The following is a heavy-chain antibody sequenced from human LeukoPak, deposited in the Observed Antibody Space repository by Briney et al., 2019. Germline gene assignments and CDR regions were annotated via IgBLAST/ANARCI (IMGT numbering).Heavy chain of an antibody. D-gene: IGHD3-3*01. Sequence: GGSLRLSCAASGFTFSSYAMSWVRQAPGKGLEWVANIKQDGSEKYYVDSVKGRFTISRDNAKNSLYLQMNSLRVEDTAVYYCAREEYYDFWSGYGDYFDYWGQGTLVTVSS. V-gene: IGHV3-7*01. J-gene: IGHJ4*02. CDR3: AREEYYDFWSGYGDYFDY. CDR2: IKQDGSEK. CDR1: GFTFSSYA.